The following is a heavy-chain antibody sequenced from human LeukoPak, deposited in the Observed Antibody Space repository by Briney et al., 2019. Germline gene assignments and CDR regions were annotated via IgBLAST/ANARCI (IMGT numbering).Heavy chain of an antibody. D-gene: IGHD4-11*01. CDR2: IKQDGSEK. V-gene: IGHV3-7*01. CDR1: GFTFSSYW. J-gene: IGHJ4*02. Sequence: GGSLRLSCAASGFTFSSYWMSWVRQAPGKGLEWVANIKQDGSEKYYVDSVKGRFTISGDNAKNSLYLQMNSLRAEDTAVYYCARIGWDYSNSPGYFDYWGQGTLVTVSS. CDR3: ARIGWDYSNSPGYFDY.